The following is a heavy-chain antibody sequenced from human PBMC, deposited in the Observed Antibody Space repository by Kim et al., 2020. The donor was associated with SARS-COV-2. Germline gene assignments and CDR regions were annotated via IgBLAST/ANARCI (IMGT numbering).Heavy chain of an antibody. J-gene: IGHJ4*02. D-gene: IGHD6-19*01. CDR3: ARQGSGWSSGVDY. Sequence: PSFQGHVTISADKSISTAYLQWSSLKASDTAMYYCARQGSGWSSGVDYWGQGTLVTVSS. V-gene: IGHV5-10-1*01.